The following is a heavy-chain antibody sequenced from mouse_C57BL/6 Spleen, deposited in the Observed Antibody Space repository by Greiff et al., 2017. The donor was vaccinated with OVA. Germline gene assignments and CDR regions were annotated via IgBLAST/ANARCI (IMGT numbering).Heavy chain of an antibody. D-gene: IGHD4-1*01. V-gene: IGHV1-69*01. CDR3: ASGTTDDFDD. Sequence: QVQLQQPGAELVMPGASVKLSCKASGYTFTSYWMHWVKQRPGQGLAWIGEIDPSGSYTNYNQKFKGKSTFTVDKSSSTAYMQLSSLTSEDSAVYYWASGTTDDFDDWGQGTTVTASS. CDR2: IDPSGSYT. J-gene: IGHJ2*01. CDR1: GYTFTSYW.